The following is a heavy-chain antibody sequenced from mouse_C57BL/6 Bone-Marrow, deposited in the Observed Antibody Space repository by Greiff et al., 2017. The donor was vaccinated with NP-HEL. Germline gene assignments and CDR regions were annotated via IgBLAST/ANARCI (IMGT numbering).Heavy chain of an antibody. CDR3: TAGESMVTTLFDY. J-gene: IGHJ2*01. D-gene: IGHD2-2*01. CDR2: IDPENGDT. CDR1: GFNIKDDY. Sequence: DVKLQESGAELVRPGASVKLSCTASGFNIKDDYMHWVKQRPEQGLEWIGWIDPENGDTEYASKFQGKATITADTSSNTAYLQLSSLTSADTAVYYCTAGESMVTTLFDYWGQGTTLTVSS. V-gene: IGHV14-4*01.